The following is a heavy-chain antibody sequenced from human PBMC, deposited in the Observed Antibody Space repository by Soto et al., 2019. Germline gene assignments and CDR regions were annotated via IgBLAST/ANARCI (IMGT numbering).Heavy chain of an antibody. V-gene: IGHV4-38-2*01. J-gene: IGHJ5*02. D-gene: IGHD3-3*01. CDR1: GYSISSGYY. CDR3: ARGAYDFWSGYYTLSWPEWFDP. Sequence: SETLSLTCAVSGYSISSGYYWGGIRQPPGKGLEWIGSIYHSGSTYYNPSLKSRVTISVDTSKNQFSLKLSSVTAADTAVYYCARGAYDFWSGYYTLSWPEWFDPWGQGTLVTVSS. CDR2: IYHSGST.